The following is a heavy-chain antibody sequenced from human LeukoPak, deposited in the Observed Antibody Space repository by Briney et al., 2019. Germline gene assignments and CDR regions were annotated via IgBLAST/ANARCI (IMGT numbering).Heavy chain of an antibody. V-gene: IGHV1-69*10. Sequence: SVKVSCKASGYTFTSYGINWVRQAPGQGLEWMGVFIPVLGTANSTQNFQDRVTITADISTNTVYMELSSLRSEDTAVYFCAGIPVFGVVLHQEPVWGKGTTVTVSS. CDR2: FIPVLGTA. D-gene: IGHD3-3*01. CDR1: GYTFTSYG. CDR3: AGIPVFGVVLHQEPV. J-gene: IGHJ6*04.